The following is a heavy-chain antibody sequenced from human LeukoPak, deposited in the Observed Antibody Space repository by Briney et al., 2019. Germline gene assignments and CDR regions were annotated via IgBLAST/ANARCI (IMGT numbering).Heavy chain of an antibody. J-gene: IGHJ6*03. V-gene: IGHV3-74*01. CDR3: ARANPPNWNYHYYSYMDV. D-gene: IGHD1-20*01. CDR2: INGDGSST. CDR1: GFTFSSYW. Sequence: GGSLRLSCAASGFTFSSYWMHWVRQAPGKGLGWVSRINGDGSSTSYADSVKGRFTISRDNAKNTLYLQMNSLRAEDTAVYYCARANPPNWNYHYYSYMDVRGKGTTATVSS.